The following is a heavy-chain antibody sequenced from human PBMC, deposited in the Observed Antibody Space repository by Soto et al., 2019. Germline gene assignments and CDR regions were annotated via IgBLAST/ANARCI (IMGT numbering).Heavy chain of an antibody. V-gene: IGHV4-61*01. CDR3: ARDGGIAVAEDAFDI. CDR2: IYYSGST. CDR1: GGSVSSGSYY. J-gene: IGHJ3*02. D-gene: IGHD6-19*01. Sequence: QVQLQESGPGLVKPSETLSLTCTVSGGSVSSGSYYWSWIRQPPGKGLEWIGYIYYSGSTNYNPSLKRRVTISVDTSKDQFSLKLSSVTAADTAVYYCARDGGIAVAEDAFDIWGQGTMVTVSS.